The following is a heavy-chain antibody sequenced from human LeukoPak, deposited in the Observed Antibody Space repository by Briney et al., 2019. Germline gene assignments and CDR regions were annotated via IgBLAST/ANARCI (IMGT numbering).Heavy chain of an antibody. J-gene: IGHJ2*01. CDR3: ARDRKWGSSWQKYWYFDL. Sequence: ASVKVSCKASGGTFSSYAISWVRQAPGQGLEWMGGIIPIFGTANCAQKFQGRVTITTDESTSTAYMELSSLRSEDTAVYYCARDRKWGSSWQKYWYFDLWGRGTLVTVSS. CDR2: IIPIFGTA. CDR1: GGTFSSYA. V-gene: IGHV1-69*05. D-gene: IGHD6-13*01.